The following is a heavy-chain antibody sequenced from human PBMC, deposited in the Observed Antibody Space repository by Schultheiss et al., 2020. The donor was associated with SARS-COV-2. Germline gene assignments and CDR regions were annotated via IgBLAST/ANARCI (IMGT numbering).Heavy chain of an antibody. CDR1: GFTFSSYA. J-gene: IGHJ4*02. CDR2: ISGSGGST. CDR3: AKAVAGTSHFDY. V-gene: IGHV3-23*01. Sequence: GESLKISCAASGFTFSSYAMSWVRQAPGKGLEWVSAISGSGGSTYYADSVKGRFTISRDNSKNTLYLQMNSLRAEDTAVYYCAKAVAGTSHFDYWGQGTLVTVSS. D-gene: IGHD6-19*01.